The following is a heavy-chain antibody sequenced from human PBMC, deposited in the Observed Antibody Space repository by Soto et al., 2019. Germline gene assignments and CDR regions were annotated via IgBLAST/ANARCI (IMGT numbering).Heavy chain of an antibody. D-gene: IGHD2-15*01. Sequence: QITLKESGPALVRPTQALTLTCTFSGFSLTTSGVGVAWIRQPPGKALECLALVYWDGDERFNPSLRNRLTLPKDTSKNRVVLTMTNMGPVDTGTYYCAHRGGCSAASCFSNYFDAWGQGALVTVSS. CDR1: GFSLTTSGVG. V-gene: IGHV2-5*02. J-gene: IGHJ5*02. CDR2: VYWDGDE. CDR3: AHRGGCSAASCFSNYFDA.